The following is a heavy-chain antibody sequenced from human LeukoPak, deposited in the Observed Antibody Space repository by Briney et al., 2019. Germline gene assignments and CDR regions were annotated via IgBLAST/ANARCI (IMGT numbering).Heavy chain of an antibody. CDR3: ARQPGWLLYYMDV. V-gene: IGHV5-51*01. D-gene: IGHD5-12*01. J-gene: IGHJ6*03. CDR1: GYSFTSYW. Sequence: GESLKISCKGSGYSFTSYWIGWVRQMPGKGLEWMGIIYPDDSDTRYSPSFQGQVTISADKSISTAYLQWSSLKASGTAMYYCARQPGWLLYYMDVWGKGTTVTVSS. CDR2: IYPDDSDT.